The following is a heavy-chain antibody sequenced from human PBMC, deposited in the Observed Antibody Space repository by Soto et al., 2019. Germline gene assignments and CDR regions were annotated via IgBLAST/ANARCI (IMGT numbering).Heavy chain of an antibody. CDR3: ARGYCSGGSCPLDDY. V-gene: IGHV4-31*03. CDR2: IYYSGST. CDR1: GGSISSGGYY. J-gene: IGHJ4*02. Sequence: QVQLQESGPGLVKPSQTLSLTCTVSGGSISSGGYYWSWIRQHPGKGLEWIGYIYYSGSTYYNPSLKSRVTISVDTSKNQFSLKPSSVTAADTAVYYCARGYCSGGSCPLDDYWGQGTQVTVSS. D-gene: IGHD2-15*01.